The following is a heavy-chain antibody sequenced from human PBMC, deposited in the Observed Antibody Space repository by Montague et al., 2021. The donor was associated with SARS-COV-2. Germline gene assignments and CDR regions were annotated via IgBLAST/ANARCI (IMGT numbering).Heavy chain of an antibody. D-gene: IGHD7-27*01. V-gene: IGHV4-4*02. Sequence: SETLSLTCAVSGGSLSTPHYWSWVRQPPGKGLEWIGEVHHSGNANYNASFNGRVTISVDKSNNQFSLTLTSVTAADTAVYYCACDRITRGWLGPWGQGTLVTVSS. CDR1: GGSLSTPHY. J-gene: IGHJ5*02. CDR2: VHHSGNA. CDR3: ACDRITRGWLGP.